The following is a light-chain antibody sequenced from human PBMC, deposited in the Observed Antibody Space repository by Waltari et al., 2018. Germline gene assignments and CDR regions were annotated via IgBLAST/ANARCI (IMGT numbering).Light chain of an antibody. CDR3: QQYGRSPLT. Sequence: TVLTQAPGTLSLSPGEGATLSCRASQSVNSNYLAWYQQKPGQAPRLLIYGASSRATGIPDRFSGSGSGTDFTLTISRLEPEDFAVYFCQQYGRSPLTFGGGTKVEIK. CDR2: GAS. V-gene: IGKV3-20*01. CDR1: QSVNSNY. J-gene: IGKJ4*01.